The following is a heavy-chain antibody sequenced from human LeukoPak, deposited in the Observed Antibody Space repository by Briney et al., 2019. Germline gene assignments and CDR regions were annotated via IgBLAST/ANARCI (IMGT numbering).Heavy chain of an antibody. D-gene: IGHD2-8*01. J-gene: IGHJ5*01. V-gene: IGHV4-59*03. CDR3: ALAPNSNWFDF. CDR1: GDSTSNFY. Sequence: SETLSLTCTVSGDSTSNFYWNWIRQSPGKGLEWIGNIHYSGSSVYNPSLKSRGTISIDTSRRQFFLKLNSVTAADTAVYFCALAPNSNWFDFWGPGALVTVSS. CDR2: IHYSGSS.